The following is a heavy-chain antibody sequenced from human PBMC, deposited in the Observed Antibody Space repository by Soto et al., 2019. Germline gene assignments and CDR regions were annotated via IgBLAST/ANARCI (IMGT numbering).Heavy chain of an antibody. V-gene: IGHV3-30*18. CDR1: GFTFSSYG. CDR2: ISYDGSNK. J-gene: IGHJ4*02. D-gene: IGHD3-10*01. CDR3: AKDRSVWGSGTFDY. Sequence: QPGGSLRLSCAASGFTFSSYGMHWVRQAPGKGLEWVAVISYDGSNKYYADSVKGRFTISRDNSKNTLYLQMNSLRAEDTAVYYCAKDRSVWGSGTFDYWGQGTLVTVSS.